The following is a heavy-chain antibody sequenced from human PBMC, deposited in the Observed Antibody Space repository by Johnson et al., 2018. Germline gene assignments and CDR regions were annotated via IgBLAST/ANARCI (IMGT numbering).Heavy chain of an antibody. V-gene: IGHV1-69*01. D-gene: IGHD1-26*01. J-gene: IGHJ6*02. CDR3: ARGRWELLTHPDLYYYYGMDV. CDR1: GGTFSSYA. Sequence: QVQLVQSGAEVKKPGSSVKVSCKASGGTFSSYAISWVRQAPGQGLEWMGGIIPIFGTANYAQKFQGRVTMTADESTSTAYRELSSLRSEDTAVYYCARGRWELLTHPDLYYYYGMDVWGQGTTVTVSS. CDR2: IIPIFGTA.